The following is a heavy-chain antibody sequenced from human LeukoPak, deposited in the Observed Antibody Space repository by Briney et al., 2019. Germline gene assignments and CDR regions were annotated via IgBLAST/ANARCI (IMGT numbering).Heavy chain of an antibody. CDR2: IYYSGST. D-gene: IGHD2-21*02. CDR3: ARDRLRTYYYHGMDV. CDR1: GGSISSGGYY. J-gene: IGHJ6*02. V-gene: IGHV4-31*03. Sequence: SQTLSLTCTVSGGSISSGGYYWSWIRQHPGKGLEWIGYIYYSGSTYYNPSLKSRVTISVDTSKNQFSLKLSSVTAADTAVYYCARDRLRTYYYHGMDVWGQGTTVTVSS.